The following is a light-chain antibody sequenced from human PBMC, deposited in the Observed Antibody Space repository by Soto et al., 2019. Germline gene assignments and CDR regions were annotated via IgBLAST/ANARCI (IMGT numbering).Light chain of an antibody. Sequence: DIQLTQSPSTLSASVGGRVTASSRASLSVSGWLAWYKQKPGEAPKLLIYDASALPRGVPLRFSGSGSGTKFTLTIASLQRDGFATYYCQQYESFSGTFGPGTKVDI. CDR1: LSVSGW. V-gene: IGKV1-5*01. J-gene: IGKJ1*01. CDR2: DAS. CDR3: QQYESFSGT.